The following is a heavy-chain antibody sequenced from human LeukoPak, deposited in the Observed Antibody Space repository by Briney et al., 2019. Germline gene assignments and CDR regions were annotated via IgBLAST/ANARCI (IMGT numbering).Heavy chain of an antibody. CDR1: GYTFTGYY. CDR2: INPNSGGT. D-gene: IGHD6-19*01. V-gene: IGHV1-2*02. CDR3: ARDWVAVAGSIRLDY. J-gene: IGHJ4*02. Sequence: ASVKVSCKASGYTFTGYYMHWVRQAPGQGLEWMGWINPNSGGTNYAQKFQGRVTMTRDTSISTAYMELSRLRSGDTAVYYCARDWVAVAGSIRLDYWGQGTLVTVSS.